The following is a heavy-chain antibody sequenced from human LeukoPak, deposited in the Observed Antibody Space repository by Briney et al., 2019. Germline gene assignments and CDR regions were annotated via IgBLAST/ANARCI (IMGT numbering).Heavy chain of an antibody. D-gene: IGHD3-10*01. V-gene: IGHV3-48*03. CDR3: ARVNYYGSGRSGMDV. Sequence: GGSLRLSCAASEFTFSSYEMKWVRQAPGKGLEWVSYISSSGSTIYYADSVKGRLTVSRDNAKNSLFLQMNSLRVEDTAVYYCARVNYYGSGRSGMDVWGQGTTVTVSS. CDR2: ISSSGSTI. J-gene: IGHJ6*02. CDR1: EFTFSSYE.